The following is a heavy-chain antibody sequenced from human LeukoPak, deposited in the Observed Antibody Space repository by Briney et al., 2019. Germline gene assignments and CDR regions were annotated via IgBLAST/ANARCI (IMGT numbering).Heavy chain of an antibody. CDR3: ANGEDMVSHYYYYGMDV. Sequence: SGGSPRLSCAASGFTFSSYWMHWVRQAPGKGLEWVAVMSYDGSSKYYADSVKGRFTISRDNSKNTLYLQMNSLRVEDTAVYYCANGEDMVSHYYYYGMDVWGQGTTVTVSS. D-gene: IGHD5/OR15-5a*01. CDR1: GFTFSSYW. J-gene: IGHJ6*02. V-gene: IGHV3-30*18. CDR2: MSYDGSSK.